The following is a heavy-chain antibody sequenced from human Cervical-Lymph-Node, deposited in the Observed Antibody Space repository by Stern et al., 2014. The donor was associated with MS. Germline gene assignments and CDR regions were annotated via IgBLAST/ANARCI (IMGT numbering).Heavy chain of an antibody. V-gene: IGHV3-33*01. CDR3: AREGGNTAEYFQH. Sequence: VQLVESGGGVVQPGRSLRLSCAASGFTFSSFGIHWVRQAPGKGLEWLAIIWYGGSNRYYADSVKGRFTLSRDNSKNTLYLQMNSLRAEDTAVYYCAREGGNTAEYFQHWGQGTLVTVSS. D-gene: IGHD4-23*01. J-gene: IGHJ1*01. CDR1: GFTFSSFG. CDR2: IWYGGSNR.